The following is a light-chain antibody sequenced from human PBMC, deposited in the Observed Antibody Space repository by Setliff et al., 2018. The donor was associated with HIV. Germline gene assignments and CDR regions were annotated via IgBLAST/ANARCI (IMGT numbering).Light chain of an antibody. CDR1: SSDIAKYTY. Sequence: QSALTQPASVSGSPGQSITISCTGTSSDIAKYTYVSWYQQYPGKAPKLIIYDVSDRPSGVSDRFSASKSGNTASLTISGLQAEDEADYFCSSYTDTTTLYVFGTGTKATVL. V-gene: IGLV2-14*03. J-gene: IGLJ1*01. CDR3: SSYTDTTTLYV. CDR2: DVS.